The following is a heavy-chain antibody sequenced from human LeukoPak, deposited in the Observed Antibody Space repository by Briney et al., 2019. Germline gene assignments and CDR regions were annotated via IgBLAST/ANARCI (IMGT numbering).Heavy chain of an antibody. CDR2: MSLNSGNT. CDR3: ARMNYYGSGSPNWFDP. J-gene: IGHJ5*02. CDR1: GYTFTSYD. Sequence: ASVKVSCKASGYTFTSYDINWVRHAHGQGLEWKGWMSLNSGNTGYAQKFHGRLTITRNTSISTAYMELSCLRSEDTAVYYCARMNYYGSGSPNWFDPWGQGTLVTVSS. D-gene: IGHD3-10*01. V-gene: IGHV1-8*03.